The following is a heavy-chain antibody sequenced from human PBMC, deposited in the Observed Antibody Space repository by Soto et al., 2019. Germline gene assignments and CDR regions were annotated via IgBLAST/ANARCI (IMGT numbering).Heavy chain of an antibody. J-gene: IGHJ4*02. Sequence: EVQLVESGGGLVQPGGSLRLSCAASGFTFSSYSMNWVRQAPGKGLEWVSYISSSSSTIYYADSVKGRFTISRDNAKNSLYLQMNSLRDEDTAVYYCARESSTVTVNLFEYWGQGTLVTVSS. D-gene: IGHD4-17*01. CDR1: GFTFSSYS. CDR3: ARESSTVTVNLFEY. CDR2: ISSSSSTI. V-gene: IGHV3-48*02.